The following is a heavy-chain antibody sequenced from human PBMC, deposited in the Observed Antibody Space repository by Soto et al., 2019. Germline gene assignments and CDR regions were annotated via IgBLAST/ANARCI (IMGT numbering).Heavy chain of an antibody. CDR3: AIQGAVLRDYIYAMDV. Sequence: QVQLVQSGAEVKKPGSSAKVSCKASGGTFSRYAISWERQAPGQGLEWMGGIIPIFGTANYAQKFQGRVTFTADESTSTAYLELSRLRSEATAVYCCAIQGAVLRDYIYAMDVGGQGTTVTVSS. V-gene: IGHV1-69*12. J-gene: IGHJ6*02. CDR2: IIPIFGTA. D-gene: IGHD3-9*01. CDR1: GGTFSRYA.